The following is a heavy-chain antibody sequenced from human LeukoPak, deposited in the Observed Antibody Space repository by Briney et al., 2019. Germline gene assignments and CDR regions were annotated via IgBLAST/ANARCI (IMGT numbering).Heavy chain of an antibody. V-gene: IGHV4-4*02. J-gene: IGHJ5*02. CDR2: IYHSGST. CDR3: AREPGFDSSGYLNWFDP. D-gene: IGHD3-22*01. Sequence: PSETLSLTCAVSGVSISRSHWWSWVRQPPGKGLEWIGEIYHSGSTNYNPSLKSRVTISVDKSKKQFSLKLSSVTAADTAVYYCAREPGFDSSGYLNWFDPWGQGTLVTVSS. CDR1: GVSISRSHW.